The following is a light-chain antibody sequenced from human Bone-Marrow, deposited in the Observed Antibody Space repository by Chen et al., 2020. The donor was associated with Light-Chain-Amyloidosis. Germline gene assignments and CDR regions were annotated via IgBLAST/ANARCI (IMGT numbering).Light chain of an antibody. CDR1: SSDVGGYNH. CDR2: DVS. Sequence: QSALTQPASVSGSPGQSITISCTGTSSDVGGYNHVSWYQQHPGKAPQLMIYDVSNRPSGVSNRFSGSKSGNTASLTISGLQAEDEADYYCSSYTSSRTLVFGGGTKLTVL. CDR3: SSYTSSRTLV. J-gene: IGLJ2*01. V-gene: IGLV2-14*03.